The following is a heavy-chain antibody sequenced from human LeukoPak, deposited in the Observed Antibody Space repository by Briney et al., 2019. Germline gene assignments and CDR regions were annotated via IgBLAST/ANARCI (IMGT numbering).Heavy chain of an antibody. D-gene: IGHD6-19*01. CDR2: IDYGGGDT. J-gene: IGHJ4*02. CDR1: GFIFNNYW. V-gene: IGHV3-23*01. CDR3: ARNSGWYGVS. Sequence: GGSLRLSCVASGFIFNNYWMSWIRQAPGKGLEWVSSIDYGGGDTHYADSVKGRFTISRDNSKNTLFLQLSSLRGDDTAVYFCARNSGWYGVSWGQGTLVTVSS.